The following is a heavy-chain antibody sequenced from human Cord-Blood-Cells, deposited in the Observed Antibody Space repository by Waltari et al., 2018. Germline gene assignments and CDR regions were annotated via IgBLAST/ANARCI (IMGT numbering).Heavy chain of an antibody. CDR1: AYSFTSYW. D-gene: IGHD6-6*01. CDR3: ARATDSSSYYYYGMDV. V-gene: IGHV5-51*03. Sequence: EVQLVQSGAEVKKPGESLKISCKGSAYSFTSYWIGWVRKMHGKGLEWMGIIYPGDSDTRYSPSFQGQVTISADKSISTAYLQWSSLKASDTAMYYCARATDSSSYYYYGMDVWGQGTTVTVSS. J-gene: IGHJ6*02. CDR2: IYPGDSDT.